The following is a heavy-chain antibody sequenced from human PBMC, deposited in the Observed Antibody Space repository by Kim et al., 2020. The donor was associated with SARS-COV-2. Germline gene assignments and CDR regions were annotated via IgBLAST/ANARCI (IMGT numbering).Heavy chain of an antibody. J-gene: IGHJ5*02. V-gene: IGHV7-4-1*02. D-gene: IGHD3-3*01. Sequence: ASVKVSCKASGYTFTSYAMNWVRQAPGQGLEWMGWINTNTGNPTYAQGLTGRFVFSLDTSVSTAYLQISSLKAEDTAVYYCASTFWSGYTNWFDPWGQGTLVTVSS. CDR2: INTNTGNP. CDR3: ASTFWSGYTNWFDP. CDR1: GYTFTSYA.